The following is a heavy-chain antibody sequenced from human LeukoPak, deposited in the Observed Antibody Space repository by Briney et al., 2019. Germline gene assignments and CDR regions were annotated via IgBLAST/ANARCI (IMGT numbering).Heavy chain of an antibody. D-gene: IGHD3-10*01. CDR3: ARDKYYGSGSRYGTDV. J-gene: IGHJ6*02. Sequence: PSETLSLTCTVSGGSISSYYWSWIRQPAGKGLEWIGRISTSGSTNYNPSLKSRVTMSVDTSKNQFSLRLTSVTAADTAVYYCARDKYYGSGSRYGTDVWGQGTTVTVSS. CDR2: ISTSGST. V-gene: IGHV4-4*07. CDR1: GGSISSYY.